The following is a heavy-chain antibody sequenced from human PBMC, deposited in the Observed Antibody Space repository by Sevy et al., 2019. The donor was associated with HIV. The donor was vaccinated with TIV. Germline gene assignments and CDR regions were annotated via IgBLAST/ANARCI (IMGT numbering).Heavy chain of an antibody. CDR1: GFTFSTYW. CDR3: ARAPVGSGWYFPNGIDY. D-gene: IGHD6-13*01. J-gene: IGHJ4*02. V-gene: IGHV3-7*01. CDR2: IKEDGSEK. Sequence: GGSLRLSCAASGFTFSTYWMTWVRQAPGKGLEWVANIKEDGSEKYYAESVKGRLTVSRDNTKNSLYLQLNSLRAEDTAIYYCARAPVGSGWYFPNGIDYWGQGTLVTVSS.